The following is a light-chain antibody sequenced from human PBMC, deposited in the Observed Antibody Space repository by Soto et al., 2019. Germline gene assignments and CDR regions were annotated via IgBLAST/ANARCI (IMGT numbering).Light chain of an antibody. J-gene: IGKJ1*01. CDR2: GAS. Sequence: EIVLTQSPGTLSLSPGERATLSCRASQSVSSSYLAWYQQKPGQAPRLLIYGASSRATGIPDRFSGSGSGTDFTLTISRLEPEDFAVYYCQQDGSSPFGQGTKVEIK. CDR1: QSVSSSY. V-gene: IGKV3-20*01. CDR3: QQDGSSP.